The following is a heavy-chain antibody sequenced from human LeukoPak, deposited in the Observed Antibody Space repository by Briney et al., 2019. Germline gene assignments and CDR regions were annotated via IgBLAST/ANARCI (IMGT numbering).Heavy chain of an antibody. V-gene: IGHV3-30*02. D-gene: IGHD3-10*01. CDR3: AKHYYGSGSQKYYFDY. Sequence: GGSLRLSCAASGFTFSSYAMSWVRQAPGKGLEWVTMVRNDGSDKYYADSVKGRFTISRDNSKNTLYLQMNSLRPEDTAVYYCAKHYYGSGSQKYYFDYWGQGTLVTVSS. CDR2: VRNDGSDK. J-gene: IGHJ4*02. CDR1: GFTFSSYA.